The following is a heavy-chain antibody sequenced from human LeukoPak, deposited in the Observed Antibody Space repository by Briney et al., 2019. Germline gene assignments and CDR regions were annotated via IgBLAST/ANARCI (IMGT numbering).Heavy chain of an antibody. CDR2: IKQDGSKK. D-gene: IGHD5-24*01. Sequence: GGSLRLSCVASGFPFSSYWMTWVRQAPGKGLEWVANIKQDGSKKSYVDSVKGRFTISRDNAKNSLYLQMNSLRAEDTAIYYCTRVGYIDEGIDCWGQGTLVTVSS. V-gene: IGHV3-7*04. CDR1: GFPFSSYW. CDR3: TRVGYIDEGIDC. J-gene: IGHJ4*02.